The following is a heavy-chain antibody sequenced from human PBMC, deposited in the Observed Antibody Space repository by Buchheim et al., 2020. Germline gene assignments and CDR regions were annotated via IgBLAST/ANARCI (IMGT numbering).Heavy chain of an antibody. CDR3: ARKYYDSSGYYVYYYYYGMDV. CDR1: GFTFSSYW. V-gene: IGHV3-7*01. Sequence: EVQLVESGGGLVQPGGSLRLSCAASGFTFSSYWMSWVRQAPGKGLEWVANIKQDGSEKYYVDSVKGRFTISRDNAKNSLYLQMNSLRADDTAVYYCARKYYDSSGYYVYYYYYGMDVWGQGTT. J-gene: IGHJ6*02. CDR2: IKQDGSEK. D-gene: IGHD3-22*01.